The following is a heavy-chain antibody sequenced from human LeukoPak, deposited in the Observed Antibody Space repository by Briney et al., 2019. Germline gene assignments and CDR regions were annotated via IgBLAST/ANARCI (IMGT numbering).Heavy chain of an antibody. CDR3: AREVAAGRYFDL. CDR2: INHSGST. V-gene: IGHV4-34*01. CDR1: GGSFSGYY. Sequence: SETLSLTCAVYGGSFSGYYWSWIRQPPGKGLEWIGEINHSGSTNYNPSLKSRVTVSVDTSKKQFSLNLRSVTAADTAVYYCAREVAAGRYFDLWGRGTLVTVSS. D-gene: IGHD6-25*01. J-gene: IGHJ2*01.